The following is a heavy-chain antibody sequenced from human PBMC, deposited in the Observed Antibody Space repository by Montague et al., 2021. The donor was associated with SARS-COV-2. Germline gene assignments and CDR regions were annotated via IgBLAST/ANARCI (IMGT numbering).Heavy chain of an antibody. V-gene: IGHV3-48*03. Sequence: SLRLSCAASGFNFGVYEMNWVRQTPGKGLEWVSYINGCSSDMYYADSVMGRFTISRDNAESSLYLQMNSLRAEDTAVYYCAPAVPVADDSWGQGTLVTVSS. CDR3: APAVPVADDS. D-gene: IGHD2-2*01. CDR2: INGCSSDM. J-gene: IGHJ5*02. CDR1: GFNFGVYE.